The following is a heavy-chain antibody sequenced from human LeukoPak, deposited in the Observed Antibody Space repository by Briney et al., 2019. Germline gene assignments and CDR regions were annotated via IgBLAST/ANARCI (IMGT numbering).Heavy chain of an antibody. CDR2: ISWNSGSI. Sequence: PGGSLGLSCAASGFTFDDYAMHWVRQAPGKGLEWVSGISWNSGSIGYADSVKGRFTISRDNAKNSLYLQMNSLRAEDAALYYCAKDIGSLNIDAFDIWGQGTMVTVSS. CDR1: GFTFDDYA. J-gene: IGHJ3*02. CDR3: AKDIGSLNIDAFDI. D-gene: IGHD1-26*01. V-gene: IGHV3-9*01.